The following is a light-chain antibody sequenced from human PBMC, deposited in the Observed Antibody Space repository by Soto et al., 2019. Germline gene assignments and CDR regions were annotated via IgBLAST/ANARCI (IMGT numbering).Light chain of an antibody. J-gene: IGLJ3*02. CDR2: ANT. V-gene: IGLV1-40*01. CDR1: SSNIGAGSN. Sequence: QSVLTQPPSVSGAPGQRVAISCTGSSSNIGAGSNVHWYQQLPGTAPNLLIYANTLRPSGVPDRFSGYKSGTSASLAITGLQAEDEADYYCQSYDSGLGGWVFGGGTKLTVL. CDR3: QSYDSGLGGWV.